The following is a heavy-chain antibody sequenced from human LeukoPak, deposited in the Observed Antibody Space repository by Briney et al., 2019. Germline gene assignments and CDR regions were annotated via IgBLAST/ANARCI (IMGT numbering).Heavy chain of an antibody. V-gene: IGHV3-7*05. CDR2: IKQEGSEK. Sequence: PGGSLRLSCAASGFTFSRYWMNWVRQAPGKGLEWVANIKQEGSEKYSVDSVKGRFTASRGNAKNSLYLQMNSLRAEDTAVYYCARDLGVVYALGFDYWGQGTLVTVSS. CDR3: ARDLGVVYALGFDY. CDR1: GFTFSRYW. D-gene: IGHD2-8*02. J-gene: IGHJ4*02.